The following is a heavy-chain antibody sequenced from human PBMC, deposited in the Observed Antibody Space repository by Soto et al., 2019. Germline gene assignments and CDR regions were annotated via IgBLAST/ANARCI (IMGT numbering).Heavy chain of an antibody. CDR3: ARDRESGYSYGKALDY. CDR1: GFTFSSYG. CDR2: IWYDGSNK. D-gene: IGHD5-18*01. V-gene: IGHV3-33*01. J-gene: IGHJ4*02. Sequence: QPGGSLRLSCAASGFTFSSYGMHWVRQAPGKGLEWVAVIWYDGSNKYYADSVKGRFTISRDNSKNTLYLQMNSLRAEDTAVYYCARDRESGYSYGKALDYWGQGTLVTVSS.